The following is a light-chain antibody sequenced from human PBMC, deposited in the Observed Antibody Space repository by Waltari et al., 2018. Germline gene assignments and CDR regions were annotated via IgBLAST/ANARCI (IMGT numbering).Light chain of an antibody. CDR2: VAS. J-gene: IGKJ4*01. V-gene: IGKV3-20*01. Sequence: EIVLTQSPGTLSLSPGARAALSCRASRDVPNNYLAWYQQKPGQAPRLLIYVASGRATGIPDRFSGSGSGTDFALTISRLEPEDFALYYCQQYGDSPFTFGGGTKVEI. CDR1: RDVPNNY. CDR3: QQYGDSPFT.